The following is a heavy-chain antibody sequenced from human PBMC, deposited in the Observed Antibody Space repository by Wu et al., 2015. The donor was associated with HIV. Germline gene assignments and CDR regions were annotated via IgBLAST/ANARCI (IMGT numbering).Heavy chain of an antibody. Sequence: QVQLVQSGAEVKNPGASVKVSCKASGYTFTDYFIYWVRQAPGQGLEWMGWINPKSGDTNFAQMFQGRVSMTRDTSISTAYMELNRLRSDDTAVYYCARSRTWVQMEPGWFDPWGQGTLVIVSS. V-gene: IGHV1-2*02. D-gene: IGHD1-1*01. J-gene: IGHJ5*02. CDR1: GYTFTDYF. CDR3: ARSRTWVQMEPGWFDP. CDR2: INPKSGDT.